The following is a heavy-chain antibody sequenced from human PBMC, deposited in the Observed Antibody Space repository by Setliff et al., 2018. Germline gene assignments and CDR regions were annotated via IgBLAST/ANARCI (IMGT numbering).Heavy chain of an antibody. J-gene: IGHJ4*02. CDR1: GFTFRKYW. CDR2: ISPDGTIT. V-gene: IGHV3-74*01. CDR3: AKDKDVRVDYFDY. D-gene: IGHD3-10*01. Sequence: GGSLRLSCGASGFTFRKYWMYWARQVPGKGLVWVSRISPDGTITNYADSVKGRFTISRDNSKSTLYLQMNSLRAEDTAIYYCAKDKDVRVDYFDYWGPGTLVTVSS.